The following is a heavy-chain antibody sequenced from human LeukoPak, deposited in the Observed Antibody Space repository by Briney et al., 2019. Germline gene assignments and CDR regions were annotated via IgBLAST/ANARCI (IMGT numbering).Heavy chain of an antibody. Sequence: GSLRLSCAASGFTFSSYGMHWVRQAPGKGLEWVAFIRYDGSNKYYADSVKGRFTISRDNGKSTVYLQMINLRVEDTAVYHCAKVVDTEQTRKTTLPPFDYWGQGLLVTVSS. D-gene: IGHD1/OR15-1a*01. V-gene: IGHV3-30*02. CDR1: GFTFSSYG. J-gene: IGHJ4*02. CDR2: IRYDGSNK. CDR3: AKVVDTEQTRKTTLPPFDY.